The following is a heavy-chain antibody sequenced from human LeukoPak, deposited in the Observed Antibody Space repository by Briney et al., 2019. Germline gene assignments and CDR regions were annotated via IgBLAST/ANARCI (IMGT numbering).Heavy chain of an antibody. CDR2: IWYDGSNK. CDR1: GFTISSYG. D-gene: IGHD1-26*01. J-gene: IGHJ6*03. CDR3: ARDGGELRYYYYMDV. V-gene: IGHV3-33*01. Sequence: GGSLRLSCAASGFTISSYGMHWVRQAPGKGLEWVAVIWYDGSNKYYADSVKGRFTISRDNSKNTLYLQMNSLRAEDTAVYYCARDGGELRYYYYMDVWGKGTTVTVSS.